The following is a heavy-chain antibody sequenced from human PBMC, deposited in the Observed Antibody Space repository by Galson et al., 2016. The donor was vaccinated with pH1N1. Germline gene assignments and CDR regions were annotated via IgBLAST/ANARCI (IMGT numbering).Heavy chain of an antibody. J-gene: IGHJ4*02. D-gene: IGHD2-15*01. CDR2: FDPEDGEA. CDR3: TTGLYCSAQTCTFDY. CDR1: GNSLTQLF. V-gene: IGHV1-24*01. Sequence: SCKVSGNSLTQLFIHWVRQTPGKGLEWMGGFDPEDGEAIHAQEFQGRFIMTGDTSTDTAYMELSSLGSEDTAVYFCTTGLYCSAQTCTFDYWGQGTLVTVSS.